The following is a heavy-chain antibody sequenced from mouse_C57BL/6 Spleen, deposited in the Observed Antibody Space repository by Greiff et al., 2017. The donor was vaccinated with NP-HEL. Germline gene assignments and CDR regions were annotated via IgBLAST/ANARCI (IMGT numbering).Heavy chain of an antibody. V-gene: IGHV1-15*01. CDR1: GYTFTDYE. J-gene: IGHJ2*01. Sequence: VKLLESGAELVRPGASVTLSCKASGYTFTDYEMHWVKQTPVHGLEWIGAIDPETGGTAYNQKFKGKAILTADKSSSTAYMELRSLTSEDSAVYYCTRRPSYFDYWGQGTTLTVSS. CDR3: TRRPSYFDY. CDR2: IDPETGGT. D-gene: IGHD6-1*01.